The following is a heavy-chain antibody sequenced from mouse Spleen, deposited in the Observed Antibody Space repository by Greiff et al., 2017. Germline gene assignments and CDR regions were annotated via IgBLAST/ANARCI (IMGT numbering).Heavy chain of an antibody. Sequence: EVKLMESGEGLVKPGGSLKLSCAASGFTFSSYAMSWVRQTPEKRLEWVAYISSGGDYIYYADTVKGRFTISRDNARNTLYLQMSSLKSEDTAMYYCTRAFYYYGSSYAMDYWGQGTSVTVSS. CDR3: TRAFYYYGSSYAMDY. D-gene: IGHD1-1*01. CDR1: GFTFSSYA. V-gene: IGHV5-9-1*02. J-gene: IGHJ4*01. CDR2: ISSGGDYI.